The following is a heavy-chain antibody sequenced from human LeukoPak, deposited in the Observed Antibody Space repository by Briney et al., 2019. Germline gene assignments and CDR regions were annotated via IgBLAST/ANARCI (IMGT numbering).Heavy chain of an antibody. Sequence: PGGSLRLSCAASGFTVSSNYMNWVRQAPGKGLEWASIIYSGGTTYYADPVKGRFTISRDNSKNTLYLQMNSLRADDTAVYFCARVRHTSGWGFDYWGQGTLVTVSS. V-gene: IGHV3-53*01. CDR3: ARVRHTSGWGFDY. CDR1: GFTVSSNY. J-gene: IGHJ4*02. CDR2: IYSGGTT. D-gene: IGHD6-19*01.